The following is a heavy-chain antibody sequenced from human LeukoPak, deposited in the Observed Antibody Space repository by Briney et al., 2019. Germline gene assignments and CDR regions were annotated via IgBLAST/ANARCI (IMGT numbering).Heavy chain of an antibody. V-gene: IGHV1-46*04. J-gene: IGHJ4*02. CDR2: INPSGGRT. CDR1: GYTFTSYY. CDR3: RREGEYDVRKPGGDY. Sequence: ASVKVSCKASGYTFTSYYIDWVRQAPGQGLEWMGIINPSGGRTTYAQKLQGRVTMTRDTSKSTVYMEMSGLRSEDTAVYYCRREGEYDVRKPGGDYWGQGTLVTVSS. D-gene: IGHD3-10*01.